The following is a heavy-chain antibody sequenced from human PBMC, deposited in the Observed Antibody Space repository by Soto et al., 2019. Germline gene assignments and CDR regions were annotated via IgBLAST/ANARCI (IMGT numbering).Heavy chain of an antibody. CDR2: IIPIFGTA. D-gene: IGHD3-10*01. CDR1: GGTFSSYA. CDR3: ARRLRVRSGTFDI. J-gene: IGHJ3*02. Sequence: QVQLVQTGAEVKKPGSSVKDSCKASGGTFSSYAISWVRQAPGQGLEWMGGIIPIFGTANYSQKFQGRVTITADESTSTAYMELRSLRSEDTAVYYCARRLRVRSGTFDIWGQGTMVTVSS. V-gene: IGHV1-69*01.